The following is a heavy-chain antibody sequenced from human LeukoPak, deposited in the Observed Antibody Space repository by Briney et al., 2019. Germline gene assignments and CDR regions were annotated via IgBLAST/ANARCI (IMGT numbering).Heavy chain of an antibody. V-gene: IGHV3-7*01. CDR3: ARDQGYDSSGYYTAVLGY. CDR2: IKQDGSEK. J-gene: IGHJ4*02. CDR1: GFTFSNYK. Sequence: GGSLRLSCAASGFTFSNYKMNWVRQAPGKGLEWVANIKQDGSEKYYVDSVKGRFTISRDNAKNSLYLQMNSLRAEDTAVYYYARDQGYDSSGYYTAVLGYWGQGTLVTVSS. D-gene: IGHD3-22*01.